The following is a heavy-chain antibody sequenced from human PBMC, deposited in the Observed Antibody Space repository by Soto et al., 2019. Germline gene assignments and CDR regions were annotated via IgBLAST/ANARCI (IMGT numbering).Heavy chain of an antibody. CDR3: ESKDYYDSSGSY. CDR1: GYTFTNYA. CDR2: INAGNGNT. J-gene: IGHJ4*02. D-gene: IGHD3-22*01. V-gene: IGHV1-3*01. Sequence: ASVKVSCKASGYTFTNYAVHWVRQAPGQRLEWMGWINAGNGNTKYSKRIQGRDTITRDMSTSTAYLELSSLRSEDTAVYYCESKDYYDSSGSYWGQGTLVTVSS.